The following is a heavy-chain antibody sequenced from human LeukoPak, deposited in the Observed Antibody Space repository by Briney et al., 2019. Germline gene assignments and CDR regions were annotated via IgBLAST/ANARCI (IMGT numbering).Heavy chain of an antibody. D-gene: IGHD1-26*01. V-gene: IGHV1-24*01. J-gene: IGHJ4*02. CDR3: ATDGGELLQFDY. CDR2: FDPEDGET. CDR1: GYTLTELS. Sequence: ASVKVFCKVSGYTLTELSMHWVRQAPGKWLEWMGGFDPEDGETIYAQKFQGRVTMTEDTSTDTAYMELSSLRSEDTAVYYCATDGGELLQFDYWGQGTLVTVSS.